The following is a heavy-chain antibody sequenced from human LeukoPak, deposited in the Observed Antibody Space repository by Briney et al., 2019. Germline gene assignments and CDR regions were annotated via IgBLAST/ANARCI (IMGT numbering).Heavy chain of an antibody. CDR3: VKVGTTGTNNWFDS. CDR1: GFTFTTYA. V-gene: IGHV3-23*01. Sequence: GGSLRLSCAASGFTFTTYAMNWVRQAPGKGLEWVSFVSDSGDITYYTDSVKGRFTISRDKSINTLWLQMSSLRAEDTAVYYCVKVGTTGTNNWFDSWGQGTLVTVSS. CDR2: VSDSGDIT. D-gene: IGHD1-1*01. J-gene: IGHJ5*01.